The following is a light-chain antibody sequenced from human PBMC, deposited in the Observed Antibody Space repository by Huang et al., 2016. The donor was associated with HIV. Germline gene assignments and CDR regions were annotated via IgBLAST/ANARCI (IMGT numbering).Light chain of an antibody. CDR3: QQTYSTPLT. CDR1: QNIGSY. J-gene: IGKJ4*01. CDR2: AAS. Sequence: DIQMTQSPSALSASVGDRVRITCRASQNIGSYLHWYQQKPGKAPNLLIYAASNLQGGVPSRFSGSGSGTDFTLSISSLQPDDIASYYCQQTYSTPLTFGGRTKVEIK. V-gene: IGKV1-39*01.